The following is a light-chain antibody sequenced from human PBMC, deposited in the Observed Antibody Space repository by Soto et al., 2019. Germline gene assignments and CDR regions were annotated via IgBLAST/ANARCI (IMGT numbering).Light chain of an antibody. V-gene: IGKV1-39*01. CDR3: QKSYSSHPT. CDR2: AAS. CDR1: QSISNH. J-gene: IGKJ1*01. Sequence: DIQMTQSPTYLSASVGDRVTITCRASQSISNHLNWYQQKPGKAPKLLIFAASSLQSGVPSRFSGSRSGPDFTLTISSMQPEDFATYYCQKSYSSHPTFGQGTKVDIK.